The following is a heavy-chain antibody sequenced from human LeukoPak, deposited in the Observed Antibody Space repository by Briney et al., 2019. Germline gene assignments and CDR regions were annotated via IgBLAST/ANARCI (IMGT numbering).Heavy chain of an antibody. CDR1: GGSLSGYY. CDR3: ARVVGFDYWYFDL. D-gene: IGHD1-26*01. J-gene: IGHJ2*01. V-gene: IGHV4-34*01. CDR2: INHSGST. Sequence: SETLSLTCAVSGGSLSGYYWTWIRQPPGKGLEWIGEINHSGSTNYNPSLKSRVTISVDTSKNQFSLKLSSVTAADTAVYYCARVVGFDYWYFDLWGRGTLVTVSS.